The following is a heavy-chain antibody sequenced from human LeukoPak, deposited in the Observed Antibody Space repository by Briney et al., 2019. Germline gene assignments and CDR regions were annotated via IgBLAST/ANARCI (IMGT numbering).Heavy chain of an antibody. CDR2: IYYSGST. Sequence: SETLSLTCTVSGGSIRGYYWNWIRQPPGKGLEWIGYIYYSGSTSYNPSLKSRVTISVDTSKNQFSLNLTSLTAADTAVYYCARGDYGGNSGYYYGLDVWGQGTTVTVSS. D-gene: IGHD4-23*01. V-gene: IGHV4-59*08. CDR1: GGSIRGYY. CDR3: ARGDYGGNSGYYYGLDV. J-gene: IGHJ6*02.